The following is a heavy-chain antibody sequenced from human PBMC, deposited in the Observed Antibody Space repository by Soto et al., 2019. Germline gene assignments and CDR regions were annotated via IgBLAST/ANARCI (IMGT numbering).Heavy chain of an antibody. CDR3: ARGDYVWGSYRPSYYYYYGMDV. J-gene: IGHJ6*02. CDR2: ISAYNGNT. D-gene: IGHD3-16*02. CDR1: GYTFTSYG. Sequence: GASVKVSCKASGYTFTSYGISWVRQAPGQGLEWMGWISAYNGNTNYARKLQGRVTMTTDTSTSTAYMELRSLRSDDTAVYYCARGDYVWGSYRPSYYYYYGMDVWGQGTTVTVSS. V-gene: IGHV1-18*01.